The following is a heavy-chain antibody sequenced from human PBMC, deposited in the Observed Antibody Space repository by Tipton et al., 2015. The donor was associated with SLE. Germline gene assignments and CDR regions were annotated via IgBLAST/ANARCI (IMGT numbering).Heavy chain of an antibody. CDR1: GFTFDDYA. CDR2: ISWNSGSI. CDR3: AKAGITMVRGIGGWFDP. D-gene: IGHD3-10*01. V-gene: IGHV3-9*01. Sequence: SLRLSCAASGFTFDDYAMHWVRQAPGKGLEWVSGISWNSGSIGYADSVKGRFTISRDNAKNSLYLQMNSLRAEDTALYYCAKAGITMVRGIGGWFDPWGQGTLVTVSS. J-gene: IGHJ5*02.